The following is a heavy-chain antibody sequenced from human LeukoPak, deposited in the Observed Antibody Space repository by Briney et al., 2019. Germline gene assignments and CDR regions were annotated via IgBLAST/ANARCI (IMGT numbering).Heavy chain of an antibody. V-gene: IGHV5-10-1*04. CDR3: ASYAVVAATRGAFDI. J-gene: IGHJ3*02. Sequence: GESLKISCKGSGYSFTSYWISWVRQMPGKGLEWMGRIDPSDSYTNYSPSFQGQVTISADKSISTAYLQWSSLKASDTAMYYCASYAVVAATRGAFDIWGQGTMVTVSS. CDR2: IDPSDSYT. D-gene: IGHD2-15*01. CDR1: GYSFTSYW.